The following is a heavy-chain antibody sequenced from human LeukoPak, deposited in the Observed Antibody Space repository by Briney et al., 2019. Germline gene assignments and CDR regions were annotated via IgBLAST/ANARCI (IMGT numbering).Heavy chain of an antibody. CDR3: ARDKVDYYYDSSGWFDP. CDR2: IYTSGST. CDR1: GGSISSYY. Sequence: SETLSLTCTVSGGSISSYYWSWIRQPAGKGLEWIGRIYTSGSTNYNPSLKSRVTMSVDTSKNQFSLKLSSVTAADTAVYYCARDKVDYYYDSSGWFDPWGQGTLVTVSS. J-gene: IGHJ5*02. V-gene: IGHV4-4*07. D-gene: IGHD3-22*01.